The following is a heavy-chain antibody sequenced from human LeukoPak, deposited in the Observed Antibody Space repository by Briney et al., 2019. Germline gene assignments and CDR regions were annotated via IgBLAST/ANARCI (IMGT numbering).Heavy chain of an antibody. CDR3: ARVSNYDFWSGGSNWFDP. CDR2: ISAYNGNT. J-gene: IGHJ5*02. V-gene: IGHV1-18*01. Sequence: GASVKVSCKASGYTFTSYGISWVRQAPGQGLEWMGWISAYNGNTNYAQKLQGRVTMTTDTSTSTAYMELRSLRSDDTAVYYCARVSNYDFWSGGSNWFDPWGQGTLVTVSS. CDR1: GYTFTSYG. D-gene: IGHD3-3*01.